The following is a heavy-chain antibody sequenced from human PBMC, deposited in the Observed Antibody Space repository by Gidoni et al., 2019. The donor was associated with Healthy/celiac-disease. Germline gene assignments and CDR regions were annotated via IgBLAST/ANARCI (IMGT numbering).Heavy chain of an antibody. D-gene: IGHD1-26*01. Sequence: EVQLLESGGGLVQPGGSLRLSCAASGFTFSSHAMSWVRQAPGKGLEWVSAISGSGGSTYYADSVKGRFTISRDNSKNTLYLQMNSLRAEDTAVYYCAKDSGEEWELLLSDYWGQGTLVTVSS. J-gene: IGHJ4*02. CDR3: AKDSGEEWELLLSDY. V-gene: IGHV3-23*01. CDR2: ISGSGGST. CDR1: GFTFSSHA.